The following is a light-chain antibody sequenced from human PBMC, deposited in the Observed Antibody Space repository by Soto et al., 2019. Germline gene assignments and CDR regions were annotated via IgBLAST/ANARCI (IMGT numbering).Light chain of an antibody. CDR3: VLYMGSALV. CDR1: SGSVSTSYY. V-gene: IGLV8-61*01. Sequence: QSVVAQEPSFSVSPGGTVTLTCGLSSGSVSTSYYPSWYQQTPGQAPRTLIYSTNTRSSGVPDRFSGSILGNKAALTITGAQADDESDYYCVLYMGSALVFGGVTKLPVL. CDR2: STN. J-gene: IGLJ3*02.